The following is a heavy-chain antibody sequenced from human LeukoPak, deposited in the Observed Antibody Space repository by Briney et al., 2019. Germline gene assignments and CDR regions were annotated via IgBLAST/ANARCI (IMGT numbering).Heavy chain of an antibody. CDR2: IYSGGST. CDR3: ARQYSTHYYFDY. Sequence: GGSLRLSCAASEFPVGSNYMTWVRQAPGKGLEWVSLIYSGGSTYYADSVKGRFTISRDNSKNTLYLQMNSLRAEDTAVYYCARQYSTHYYFDYWGQGTLVTVSS. V-gene: IGHV3-53*01. CDR1: EFPVGSNY. D-gene: IGHD6-13*01. J-gene: IGHJ4*02.